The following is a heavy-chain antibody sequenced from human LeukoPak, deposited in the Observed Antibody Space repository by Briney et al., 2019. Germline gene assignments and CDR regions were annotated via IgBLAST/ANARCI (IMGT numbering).Heavy chain of an antibody. CDR1: GFTFSSYS. J-gene: IGHJ4*02. CDR2: ISSSSSYI. CDR3: ARARWELPMVNYFDY. D-gene: IGHD1-26*01. Sequence: SGGSLRLSCAASGFTFSSYSMNWVRQAPGKGLEWVSSISSSSSYIYYADSVKGRFTISRDNAKNSLYLQMNSLRAEDTAVYYCARARWELPMVNYFDYWGQGTLVTVSS. V-gene: IGHV3-21*01.